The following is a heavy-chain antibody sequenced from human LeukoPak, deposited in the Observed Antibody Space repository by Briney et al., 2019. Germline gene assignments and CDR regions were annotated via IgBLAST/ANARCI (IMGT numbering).Heavy chain of an antibody. CDR3: ARHRAAAGMSGAFDI. CDR1: GGSISIYY. V-gene: IGHV4-59*08. Sequence: SETLSLTFTLSGGSISIYYWSWIRQPPGKGLEWIGYIYYSGSTNYTPSLKSRVTISVDTSKNQFSLKLSSVTAADTAVYYCARHRAAAGMSGAFDIWGQGTMVTVSS. J-gene: IGHJ3*02. CDR2: IYYSGST. D-gene: IGHD6-13*01.